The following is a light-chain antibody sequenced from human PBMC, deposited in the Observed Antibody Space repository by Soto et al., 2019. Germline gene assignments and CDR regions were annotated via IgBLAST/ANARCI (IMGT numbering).Light chain of an antibody. V-gene: IGKV3-20*01. CDR1: RFVSNYY. J-gene: IGKJ3*01. CDR3: QHYADSPPLFT. CDR2: AAS. Sequence: DIVLTQSPGTLSLSPGDRATLSCRTSRFVSNYYVAWYQQRPGQAPRLLIYAASSRASDIPDRFSGSGSGTDFTLTISRPEPEDFAVYYCQHYADSPPLFTFGPGTKVEI.